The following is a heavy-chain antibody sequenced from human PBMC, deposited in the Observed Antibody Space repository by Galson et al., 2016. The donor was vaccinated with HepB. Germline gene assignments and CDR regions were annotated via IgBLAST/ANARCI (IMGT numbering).Heavy chain of an antibody. CDR3: ARHEVETPTYWYFDL. D-gene: IGHD5-24*01. CDR2: ICYSWST. Sequence: ETLSLTCTVSGGSISSISYYWAWIRQPPGKGLEWIGTICYSWSTFYGPSLRGRVTLSVATSKNQFSLKLNSVTAADTAVYYFARHEVETPTYWYFDLWGRGTLVTVSS. V-gene: IGHV4-39*01. CDR1: GGSISSISYY. J-gene: IGHJ2*01.